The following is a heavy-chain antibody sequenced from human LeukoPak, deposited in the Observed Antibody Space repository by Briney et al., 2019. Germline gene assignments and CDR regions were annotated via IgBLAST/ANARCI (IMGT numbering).Heavy chain of an antibody. CDR1: GGSISSGGYY. J-gene: IGHJ6*02. D-gene: IGHD4-17*01. CDR2: IYYSGST. CDR3: ARENGDYVRGPYGMAV. V-gene: IGHV4-31*03. Sequence: KPSQTLSLTCTVSGGSISSGGYYWSWIRQHPGKGLEWIGYIYYSGSTYYNPSLKSRVTISVDTSKNQFSLKLSSVTAADTAVYYCARENGDYVRGPYGMAVWGQGTTVTVSS.